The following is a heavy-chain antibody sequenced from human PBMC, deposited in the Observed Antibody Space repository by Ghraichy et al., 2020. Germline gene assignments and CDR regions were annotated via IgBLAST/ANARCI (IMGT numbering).Heavy chain of an antibody. CDR2: ISHDGSKK. CDR3: AKDSSGWYASLNYFYYGMDV. D-gene: IGHD6-19*01. J-gene: IGHJ6*02. CDR1: GFTFSNFG. V-gene: IGHV3-30*18. Sequence: GSLRLSCAASGFTFSNFGMHWVRQAPGKGLEWVSLISHDGSKKYYADSVKGRFTISRDNSKSTLHLQMNSPRADDTAIYYCAKDSSGWYASLNYFYYGMDVWGQGTTVTVSS.